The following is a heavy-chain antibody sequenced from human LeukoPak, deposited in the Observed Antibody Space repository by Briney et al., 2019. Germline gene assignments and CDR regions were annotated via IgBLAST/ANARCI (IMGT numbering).Heavy chain of an antibody. CDR1: GFTFSSYA. Sequence: QPGGSLRLSCAASGFTFSSYAMHWVRQAPGKGLEWVAVISYDGSNKYYADSVKGRFTISRDNSKNTLYLQMNSLRAEDTAVYYCARQRKRYCSSTSCPHDAFDIWGQGTMVTVSS. J-gene: IGHJ3*02. D-gene: IGHD2-2*01. CDR2: ISYDGSNK. V-gene: IGHV3-30-3*01. CDR3: ARQRKRYCSSTSCPHDAFDI.